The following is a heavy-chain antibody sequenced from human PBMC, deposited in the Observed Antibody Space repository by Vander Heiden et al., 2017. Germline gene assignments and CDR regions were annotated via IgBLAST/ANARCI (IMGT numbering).Heavy chain of an antibody. Sequence: EVQLVESGGGLVKPGGSLRLACAASGLPFCNAGMGGVRQAPGKGLEWVGRIKSKTDGGTTDYAAPVKGRFTISRDDSKNTLYLQMNSLKTEDTAVYYCTTEWLGMTTVTTGDYWGQGTLVTVSS. J-gene: IGHJ4*02. CDR2: IKSKTDGGTT. CDR1: GLPFCNAG. CDR3: TTEWLGMTTVTTGDY. V-gene: IGHV3-15*05. D-gene: IGHD4-17*01.